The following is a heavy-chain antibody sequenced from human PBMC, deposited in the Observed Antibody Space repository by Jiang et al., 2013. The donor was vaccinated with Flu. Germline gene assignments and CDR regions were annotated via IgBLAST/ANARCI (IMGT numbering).Heavy chain of an antibody. CDR3: ARSGADHDILTGHYTANAPFDI. V-gene: IGHV4-31*03. CDR1: GGSITSDGYY. Sequence: GLVKPSETLSLTCTVSGGSITSDGYYWSWIRQHPGKGLEWIGYTYYSGNTYHSPSLESRVTISVDTSKNQFSLKLSSVTAADTAVYYCARSGADHDILTGHYTANAPFDIWGQGTMVTVSS. CDR2: TYYSGNT. J-gene: IGHJ3*02. D-gene: IGHD3-9*01.